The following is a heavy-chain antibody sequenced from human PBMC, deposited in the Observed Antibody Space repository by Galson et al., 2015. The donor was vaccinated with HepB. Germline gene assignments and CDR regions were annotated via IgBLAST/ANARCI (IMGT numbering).Heavy chain of an antibody. CDR3: ARGGDYDLLTGYLYSDF. V-gene: IGHV1-18*04. CDR1: GYTFTSYA. D-gene: IGHD3-9*01. J-gene: IGHJ4*02. CDR2: ISVYSGNT. Sequence: SVKVSCKVSGYTFTSYAIGWVRQAPGQGLEWMGWISVYSGNTDYAQKLRDRVTMTADTFTGTAYMELRSLRSDDTAVYYCARGGDYDLLTGYLYSDFWGQGSLVTVSS.